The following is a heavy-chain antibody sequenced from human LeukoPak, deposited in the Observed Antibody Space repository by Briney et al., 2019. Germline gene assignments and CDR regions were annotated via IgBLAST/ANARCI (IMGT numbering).Heavy chain of an antibody. CDR1: GFTFRSYS. V-gene: IGHV3-21*01. D-gene: IGHD3-10*01. CDR3: ARDVVRVLMDV. Sequence: GGSLRLSCAASGFTFRSYSMNWVRQVPGKGLEWVSSISSSSSYIYYADSVKGRFTISRDNAKNSLYLQMNSLRAEDTAVYYCARDVVRVLMDVWGQGTTVTVSS. CDR2: ISSSSSYI. J-gene: IGHJ6*02.